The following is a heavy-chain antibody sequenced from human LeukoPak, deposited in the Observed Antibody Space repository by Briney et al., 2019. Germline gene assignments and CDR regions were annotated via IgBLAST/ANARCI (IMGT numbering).Heavy chain of an antibody. CDR3: AKDIGGDYYYYMDV. CDR2: INPNSGGT. V-gene: IGHV1-2*04. J-gene: IGHJ6*03. CDR1: GYTFTGYY. Sequence: ASVKVSCKASGYTFTGYYMHWVRQAPGQGLEWMGWINPNSGGTNYAQKFQGWVTMTRDTSISTAYMELSRLRSDDTAVYYCAKDIGGDYYYYMDVWGKGTTVTVSS. D-gene: IGHD1-26*01.